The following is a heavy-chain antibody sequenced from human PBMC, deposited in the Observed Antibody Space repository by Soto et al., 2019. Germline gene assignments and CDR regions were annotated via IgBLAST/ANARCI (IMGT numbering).Heavy chain of an antibody. Sequence: QLQLQESGPGLVKPSETLSLTCTVSGGSISSSSYYWGWIRQPPGKGLEWIGSIYYSGSTYYNSSLKSRVTISVDTSKNQFSLKLSSVTAADTAVYYCARHSVAVAGPNWFDPWGQGTLVTVSS. V-gene: IGHV4-39*01. CDR2: IYYSGST. CDR3: ARHSVAVAGPNWFDP. CDR1: GGSISSSSYY. D-gene: IGHD6-19*01. J-gene: IGHJ5*02.